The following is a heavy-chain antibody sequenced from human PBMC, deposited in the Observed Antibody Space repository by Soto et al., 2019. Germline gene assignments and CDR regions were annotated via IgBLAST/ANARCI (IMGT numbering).Heavy chain of an antibody. Sequence: EVQLLESGGGLVQPGGSLRLSCAASGFTFSDYAMSWVRQAPGKGLEWVSAIDGSSATTNYADSVKGRFTISRDNSKNTLYLQMNSLRPEDTAVYYCAKSPNFYCSSPNCYKYYFDHWGQGTRVTVSS. J-gene: IGHJ4*02. CDR2: IDGSSATT. V-gene: IGHV3-23*01. CDR1: GFTFSDYA. CDR3: AKSPNFYCSSPNCYKYYFDH. D-gene: IGHD2-2*02.